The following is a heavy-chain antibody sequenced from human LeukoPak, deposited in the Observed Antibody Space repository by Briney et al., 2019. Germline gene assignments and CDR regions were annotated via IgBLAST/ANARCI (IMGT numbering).Heavy chain of an antibody. V-gene: IGHV4-38-2*02. J-gene: IGHJ5*02. CDR1: DYSINSGYY. CDR2: IYHSGST. CDR3: ARRRVVRGYNWFDP. D-gene: IGHD5-12*01. Sequence: SETLSLTCTVSDYSINSGYYWGWIRQPPGKGLEWIGSIYHSGSTNYNPSLKSRVTISVDTSKNQFSLKLSSVTAADTAVYYCARRRVVRGYNWFDPWGQGTLVTVSS.